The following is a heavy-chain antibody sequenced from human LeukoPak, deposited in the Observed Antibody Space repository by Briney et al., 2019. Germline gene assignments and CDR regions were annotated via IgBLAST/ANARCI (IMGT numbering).Heavy chain of an antibody. CDR3: ATLSVVVVPAELN. J-gene: IGHJ4*02. CDR1: GFSFSSYA. CDR2: ISGSGDNT. D-gene: IGHD2-15*01. Sequence: GGSLRLSCVASGFSFSSYAINWVRQAPGRGLEWVSIISGSGDNTNYADSVKGRFTISRDNSKNTLYLQMNSLRAEDTAVYYCATLSVVVVPAELNWGQGTLVTVSS. V-gene: IGHV3-23*01.